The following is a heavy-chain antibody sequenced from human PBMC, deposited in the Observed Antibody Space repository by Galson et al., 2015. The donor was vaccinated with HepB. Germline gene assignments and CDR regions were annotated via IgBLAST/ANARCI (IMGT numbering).Heavy chain of an antibody. V-gene: IGHV3-30-3*01. CDR1: GFTFSTYA. Sequence: SLRLSCAASGFTFSTYAMHWVRQAPGKGLEWVAVISPDGSNKYYADSVKGRISISRDNSNNKLYLQMNNLRPEDTAVYYCASDWRDEQWLVNPPDCWGQGTLVTVSS. D-gene: IGHD6-19*01. CDR3: ASDWRDEQWLVNPPDC. CDR2: ISPDGSNK. J-gene: IGHJ4*02.